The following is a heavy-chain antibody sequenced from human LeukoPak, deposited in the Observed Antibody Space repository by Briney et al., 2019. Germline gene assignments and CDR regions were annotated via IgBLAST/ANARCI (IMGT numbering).Heavy chain of an antibody. D-gene: IGHD5-12*01. CDR1: GYTFTSNY. CDR3: AQPRGYSGYDYEYDY. CDR2: INPNSGGT. V-gene: IGHV1-2*02. J-gene: IGHJ4*02. Sequence: ASVKVSCKAFGYTFTSNYMHWVRQAPGQGLEWMGWINPNSGGTNYAQKFQGRVTMTRDTSISTAYMELSRLRSDDTAVYYCAQPRGYSGYDYEYDYWGQGTLVTVSS.